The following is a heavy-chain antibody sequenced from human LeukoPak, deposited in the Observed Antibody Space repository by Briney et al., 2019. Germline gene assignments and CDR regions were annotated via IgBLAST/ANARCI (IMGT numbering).Heavy chain of an antibody. CDR3: ARDNDMSYYGMDV. CDR2: IYHTGST. J-gene: IGHJ6*04. D-gene: IGHD3-9*01. V-gene: IGHV4-59*01. Sequence: SETLSLTCAVSGGSITGYFWGWIRQPPGKGLDWIGYIYHTGSTQYNPSLKSRATISLDTSKNQFSLKLTSVTAADTAVYYCARDNDMSYYGMDVWGKGTTVTVSS. CDR1: GGSITGYF.